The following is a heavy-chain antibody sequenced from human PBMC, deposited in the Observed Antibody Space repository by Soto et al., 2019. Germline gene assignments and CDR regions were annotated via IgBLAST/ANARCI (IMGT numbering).Heavy chain of an antibody. CDR1: GYIFSSYW. Sequence: PGESLKISCKGSGYIFSSYWIGWVGQVPGKGLEWMGNIYPGDSDTRYSPSFQGQVTISIDKSINTAYLQWTSLRASDTAMYYCARPYGGNSPFFDYWGQGSLVTVSS. CDR2: IYPGDSDT. V-gene: IGHV5-51*01. J-gene: IGHJ4*01. D-gene: IGHD2-21*02. CDR3: ARPYGGNSPFFDY.